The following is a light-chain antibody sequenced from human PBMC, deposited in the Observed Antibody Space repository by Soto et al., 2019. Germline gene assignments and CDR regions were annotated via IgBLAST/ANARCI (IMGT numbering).Light chain of an antibody. CDR2: EVT. V-gene: IGLV2-14*01. J-gene: IGLJ1*01. Sequence: QSALTQPASVSGSPGQSITISCTRTSSDIGRYNFVSWYQQHPGKAPKLLVYEVTNRPSGVSNRFSGSKSGNTASLTIFGLQTEDEADYYCSSYTSGTTCVVFGTGTKVTVL. CDR1: SSDIGRYNF. CDR3: SSYTSGTTCVV.